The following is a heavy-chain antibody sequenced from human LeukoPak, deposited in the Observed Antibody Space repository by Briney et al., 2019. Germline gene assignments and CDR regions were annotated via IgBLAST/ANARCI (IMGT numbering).Heavy chain of an antibody. D-gene: IGHD4-17*01. CDR1: GLSITAYY. V-gene: IGHV4-4*07. Sequence: SETLSLTCTVSGLSITAYYWSWIRQPAGKGLEWIGRISTSGTNNYNPSLKSRVTMSVDTSKKQISLKLNSVTAADTAVYDCGRLPATVTTLDWFGPWGQGTMVTVSS. CDR2: ISTSGTN. J-gene: IGHJ5*02. CDR3: GRLPATVTTLDWFGP.